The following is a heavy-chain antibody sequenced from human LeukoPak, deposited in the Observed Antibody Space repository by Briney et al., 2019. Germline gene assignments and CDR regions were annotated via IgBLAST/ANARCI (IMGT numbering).Heavy chain of an antibody. D-gene: IGHD3-10*01. CDR1: GFTFSSYA. CDR3: ARDDYYGSGSNGFY. Sequence: PGGSLRLSCAASGFTFSSYAMNWVRQAPGKGLEWVSYITNNGTTIYYADSVKGRFTISRDNAENSLYLQMNSLRAEDTAVYYCARDDYYGSGSNGFYWGQGTLVTVSS. J-gene: IGHJ4*02. CDR2: ITNNGTTI. V-gene: IGHV3-48*03.